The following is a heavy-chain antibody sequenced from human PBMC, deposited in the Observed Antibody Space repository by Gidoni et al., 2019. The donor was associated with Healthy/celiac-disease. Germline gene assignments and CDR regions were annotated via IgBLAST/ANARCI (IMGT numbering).Heavy chain of an antibody. CDR1: GFPFSSYA. D-gene: IGHD6-19*01. CDR2: ISGSGGST. V-gene: IGHV3-23*01. CDR3: AKDWETVAGLYYYYGMDV. Sequence: EVQLLESGGGLVQPGGSLRLSCAASGFPFSSYAMSWVRQAPGKGLEWVSAISGSGGSTYYADSVKGRFTISRDNSKNTLYLQMNSLRAEDTAVYYCAKDWETVAGLYYYYGMDVWGQGTTVTVSS. J-gene: IGHJ6*02.